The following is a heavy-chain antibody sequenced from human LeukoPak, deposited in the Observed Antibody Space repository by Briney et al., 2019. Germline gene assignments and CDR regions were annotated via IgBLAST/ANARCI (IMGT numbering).Heavy chain of an antibody. Sequence: GGSLRLSCAASGFTFSSYWMNWVRQAPGKGLEWVANIKQDGSEKYYVDSVKGRFTISRGNAKNSLYLQMNSLRAEDTAVYYCAREGDCSSTSCYSYFDYWGQGTLVTVSS. CDR3: AREGDCSSTSCYSYFDY. CDR2: IKQDGSEK. D-gene: IGHD2-2*02. V-gene: IGHV3-7*01. J-gene: IGHJ4*02. CDR1: GFTFSSYW.